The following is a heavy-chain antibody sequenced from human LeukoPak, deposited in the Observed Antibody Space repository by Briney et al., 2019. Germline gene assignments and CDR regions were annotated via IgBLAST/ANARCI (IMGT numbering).Heavy chain of an antibody. CDR3: ASGQAAAGDMGY. V-gene: IGHV4-34*01. J-gene: IGHJ4*02. D-gene: IGHD6-13*01. Sequence: SETLSLTCAVYGVSFSGYYWSWIRQPPGKGLEWIGEINHSGSTNYNPSLKSRVTISVDTSKNQFSLKLSSVTAADTAVYYCASGQAAAGDMGYCGQGTLVTVSS. CDR2: INHSGST. CDR1: GVSFSGYY.